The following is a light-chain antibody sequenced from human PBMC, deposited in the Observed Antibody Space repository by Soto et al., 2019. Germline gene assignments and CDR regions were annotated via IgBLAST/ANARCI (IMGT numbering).Light chain of an antibody. Sequence: EIVLTQSPGTLSLSPGERATLSCRASQSVSSSYLAWYQQKPGQAPRLLIYGASSRATGIPDRFSGSGSGTDFTLTISRLEPEDFVVYYCQQYGSSRTFGQGNKVEIK. CDR2: GAS. CDR3: QQYGSSRT. CDR1: QSVSSSY. J-gene: IGKJ1*01. V-gene: IGKV3-20*01.